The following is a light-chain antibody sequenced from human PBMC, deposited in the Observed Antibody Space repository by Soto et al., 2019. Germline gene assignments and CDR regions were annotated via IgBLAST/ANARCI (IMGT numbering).Light chain of an antibody. J-gene: IGLJ3*02. CDR2: DYD. Sequence: SYELTQPPSVSVAPGQTASITCGGANIGSGSVHWYQQKPGQSPVLVVYDYDDRPSGIPERFSGSNSGNTATLTISRVEAGDEADYYCQVWDSSRDHPGVFGGGTKLTVL. CDR3: QVWDSSRDHPGV. V-gene: IGLV3-21*02. CDR1: NIGSGS.